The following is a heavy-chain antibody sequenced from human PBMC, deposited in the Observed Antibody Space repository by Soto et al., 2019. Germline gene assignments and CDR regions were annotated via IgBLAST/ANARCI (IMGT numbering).Heavy chain of an antibody. J-gene: IGHJ2*01. Sequence: SVKVSCKACGGTFSSYAISRVRQAPGQGLEWTGGIIPIFGTANYAQKFQGRVTITADESTSTAYMELSSLRSEDTAVYYCVRKIRLPRHFDLSGRGTLGTGFS. D-gene: IGHD1-1*01. CDR3: VRKIRLPRHFDL. V-gene: IGHV1-69*13. CDR1: GGTFSSYA. CDR2: IIPIFGTA.